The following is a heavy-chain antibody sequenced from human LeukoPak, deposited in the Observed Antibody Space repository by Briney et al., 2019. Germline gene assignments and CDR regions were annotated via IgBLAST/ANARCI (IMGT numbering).Heavy chain of an antibody. V-gene: IGHV3-21*01. D-gene: IGHD6-13*01. Sequence: GGSLTLPCAPSGFPFNSYSMNGLRQAPGKAREGFSSIFSRSSYIYYAAPEKGRFTISSDNAKILLYLQINSRRADARAVYYGASALVPDWGQGTLVTVSS. CDR3: ASALVPD. CDR1: GFPFNSYS. CDR2: IFSRSSYI. J-gene: IGHJ4*02.